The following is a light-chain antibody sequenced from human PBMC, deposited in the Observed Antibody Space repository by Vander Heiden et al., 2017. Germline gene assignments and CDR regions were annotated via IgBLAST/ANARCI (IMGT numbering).Light chain of an antibody. CDR1: QSVLYSSNNKNY. CDR3: QQYYSTPLT. J-gene: IGKJ4*01. Sequence: DIVMTPSPDLLAVSLGERATINCKSSQSVLYSSNNKNYLAWYQQKPGQPPKLLIYWASTRESGVPDRFSGSGSGTDFTLTISSLQAEDVAVYYCQQYYSTPLTFGGGTKVEIK. V-gene: IGKV4-1*01. CDR2: WAS.